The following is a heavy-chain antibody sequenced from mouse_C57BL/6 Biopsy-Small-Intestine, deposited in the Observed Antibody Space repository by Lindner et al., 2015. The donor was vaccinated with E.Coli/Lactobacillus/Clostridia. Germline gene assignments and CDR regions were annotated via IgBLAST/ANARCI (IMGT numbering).Heavy chain of an antibody. CDR2: IYPGGGYT. J-gene: IGHJ2*01. CDR3: ARGYYDYFDY. CDR1: GYTFTTYW. Sequence: VQLQESGAELVRPGTSVKMSCKASGYTFTTYWIGWAKQRPGHGLEWIGDIYPGGGYTNYNEKFKGKATLTADKSSSTAYMQFSSLTSEDSAIYYCARGYYDYFDYWGQGTTLTVSS. V-gene: IGHV1-63*01. D-gene: IGHD2-4*01.